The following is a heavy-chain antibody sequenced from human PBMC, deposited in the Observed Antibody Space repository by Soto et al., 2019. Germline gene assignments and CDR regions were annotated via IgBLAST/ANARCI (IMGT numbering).Heavy chain of an antibody. J-gene: IGHJ6*02. D-gene: IGHD2-21*02. CDR3: ASGLVVTAQSQAVGAYGMDV. Sequence: ASVKVSCKASGGTFSSYAISWVRQAPGQGLEWMGGIIPIFGTANYAQKFQGRVTITADESTSTAYMELSSLRSEDTAVYYCASGLVVTAQSQAVGAYGMDVWGQGTTVTV. CDR2: IIPIFGTA. V-gene: IGHV1-69*13. CDR1: GGTFSSYA.